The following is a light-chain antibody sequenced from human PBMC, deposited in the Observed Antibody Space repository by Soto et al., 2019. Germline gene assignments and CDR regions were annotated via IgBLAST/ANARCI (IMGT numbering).Light chain of an antibody. CDR3: QSYDSSNVV. Sequence: NFMLTQPHSVSESPGKTVTISCTRSSGSIASNYVQWYQQRPGSAPTTVIYEDNQRPSGVPDRFPGSIDSSSNSASLNISGLKTEDEADYYCQSYDSSNVVFGGGTKVTVL. V-gene: IGLV6-57*04. CDR2: EDN. J-gene: IGLJ2*01. CDR1: SGSIASNY.